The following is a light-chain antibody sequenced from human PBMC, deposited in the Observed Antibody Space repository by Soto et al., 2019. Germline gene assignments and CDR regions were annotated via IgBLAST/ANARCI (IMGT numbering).Light chain of an antibody. J-gene: IGKJ1*01. CDR1: QSISSY. CDR2: AAS. V-gene: IGKV1-39*01. CDR3: QQSYSTPPWT. Sequence: DIQMTQSPSSLSASVGDRVTITCRASQSISSYLNWYQQKPGKAPKLLIYAASSLQSGVPSRFSGSGSGTEFTLTISSLQPEDFATYSCQQSYSTPPWTFGQGTKVEIK.